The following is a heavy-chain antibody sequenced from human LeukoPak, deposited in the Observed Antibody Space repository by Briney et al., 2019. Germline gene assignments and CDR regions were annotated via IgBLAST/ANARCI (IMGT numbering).Heavy chain of an antibody. CDR3: ARDKIAAAGTPAPLGY. V-gene: IGHV3-30*03. J-gene: IGHJ4*02. D-gene: IGHD6-13*01. Sequence: PGGSLRLSCAASGFTFSSYWMHWVRQAPGKGLEWVAVISYDGSNKYYADSVKGRFTISRDNSKNTLYLQMNSLRAEDTAVYYCARDKIAAAGTPAPLGYWGQGTLVTVSS. CDR2: ISYDGSNK. CDR1: GFTFSSYW.